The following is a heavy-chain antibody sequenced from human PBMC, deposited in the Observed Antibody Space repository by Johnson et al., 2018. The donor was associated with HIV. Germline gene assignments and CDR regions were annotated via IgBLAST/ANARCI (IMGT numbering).Heavy chain of an antibody. Sequence: QMQLVESWGGLVKPGGSLRLSCAASGFTFSDYYMSWIRQAPGKGLEWVSYISSSGSTIYYADSVKGRFTIARDNAKNSLYLQMNRLRAEDTAVYYCARAPPNVAPGAFDIWGQGTMVTVSS. CDR2: ISSSGSTI. V-gene: IGHV3-11*04. CDR1: GFTFSDYY. CDR3: ARAPPNVAPGAFDI. J-gene: IGHJ3*02. D-gene: IGHD2-21*01.